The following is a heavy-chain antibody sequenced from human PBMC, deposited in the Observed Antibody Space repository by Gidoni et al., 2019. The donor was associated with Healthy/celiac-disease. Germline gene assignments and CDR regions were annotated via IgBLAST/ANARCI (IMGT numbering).Heavy chain of an antibody. D-gene: IGHD6-13*01. Sequence: EVQLVESGGGLVQPGRSLRLSCAASGFPFDDYAMHWVRQAPGKGLEWVSGISWNSGSIGYADSVKGRFTISRDNAKNSLYLQMNSLRAEDTALYYCAKGSELVLNYYYYGMDVWGQGTTVTVSS. CDR2: ISWNSGSI. CDR1: GFPFDDYA. V-gene: IGHV3-9*01. J-gene: IGHJ6*02. CDR3: AKGSELVLNYYYYGMDV.